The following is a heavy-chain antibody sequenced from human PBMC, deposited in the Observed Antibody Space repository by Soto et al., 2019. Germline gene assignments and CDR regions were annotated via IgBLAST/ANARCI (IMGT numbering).Heavy chain of an antibody. CDR2: IYPGDSDT. CDR1: GYSFTSYW. D-gene: IGHD3-22*01. V-gene: IGHV5-51*01. CDR3: ARLEKYYYDSSGYHDY. J-gene: IGHJ4*02. Sequence: GESLKISCKGSGYSFTSYWIGWVRQMPGKGLEWMGIIYPGDSDTRCSPSFQGQVTISADKSISTAYLQWSSLKASDTAMYYCARLEKYYYDSSGYHDYWGQGTLVTVSS.